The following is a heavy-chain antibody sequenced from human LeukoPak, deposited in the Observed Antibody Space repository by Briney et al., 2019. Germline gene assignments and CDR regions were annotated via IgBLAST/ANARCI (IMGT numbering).Heavy chain of an antibody. D-gene: IGHD2-21*02. CDR1: GLTVSSNY. V-gene: IGHV3-53*01. J-gene: IGHJ4*02. CDR3: AKGSPDIVVVTAITFDY. CDR2: IYSGGST. Sequence: GGSLRLSCAASGLTVSSNYMSWVRQAPGKGLEWVSVIYSGGSTYYADSVKGRFTISRDNSKNTLYLQMNSLRAEDTAVYYCAKGSPDIVVVTAITFDYWGQGTLVTVSS.